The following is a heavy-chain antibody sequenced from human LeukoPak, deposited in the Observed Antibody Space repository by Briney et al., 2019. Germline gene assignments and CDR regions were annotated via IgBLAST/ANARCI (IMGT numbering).Heavy chain of an antibody. D-gene: IGHD6-13*01. CDR1: GGSISSYY. CDR2: IYTSGST. Sequence: PSETLSLTCTVSGGSISSYYWSWIRQPAGKGLEWIGRIYTSGSTNYNPSLKSRVTMSVDTSKNQFSLKLSSVTAADTAVYYCARGSIAAAGTVWYFDLWGRGTLVTVSS. V-gene: IGHV4-4*07. CDR3: ARGSIAAAGTVWYFDL. J-gene: IGHJ2*01.